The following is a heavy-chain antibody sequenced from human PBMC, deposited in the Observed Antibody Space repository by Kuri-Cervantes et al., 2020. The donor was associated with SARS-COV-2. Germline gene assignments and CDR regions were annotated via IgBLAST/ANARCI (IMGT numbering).Heavy chain of an antibody. CDR3: ARDRELGTRGTNWFDP. CDR1: GFTFSSYG. V-gene: IGHV3-30*02. J-gene: IGHJ5*02. CDR2: IRYDGSNK. Sequence: GESLKISCAASGFTFSSYGMHWVRQAPGKGLEWVAFIRYDGSNKYYADSVKGRFTISRDNSKNTLYLQMNSLRAEDTAVYYCARDRELGTRGTNWFDPWGQGTLVTVSS. D-gene: IGHD7-27*01.